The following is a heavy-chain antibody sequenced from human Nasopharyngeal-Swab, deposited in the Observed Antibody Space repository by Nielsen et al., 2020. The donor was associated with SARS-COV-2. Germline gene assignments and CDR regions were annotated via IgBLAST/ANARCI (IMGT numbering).Heavy chain of an antibody. CDR3: AVHVAGDRPPFDP. CDR1: GYTFTSYA. CDR2: INTNTGNP. D-gene: IGHD6-19*01. J-gene: IGHJ5*02. Sequence: ASVKVSCKASGYTFTSYAMNWVRQAPGQGLEWMGWINTNTGNPMYAQGFTGRFVFSLDTSVSTAYLQISSLKAEDTAVYYCAVHVAGDRPPFDPWGQGTLVTVSS. V-gene: IGHV7-4-1*02.